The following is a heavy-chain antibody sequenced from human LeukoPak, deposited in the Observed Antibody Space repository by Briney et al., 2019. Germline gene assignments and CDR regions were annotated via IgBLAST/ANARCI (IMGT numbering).Heavy chain of an antibody. J-gene: IGHJ5*02. D-gene: IGHD2-8*01. CDR1: GYTFTNYD. V-gene: IGHV1-8*03. Sequence: ALVKVSCKASGYTFTNYDINWVRQATGQGLEWMGWMNPNSGNTGYAQKFQGRVTITRNTSISTAYMELSSLRSADTAVYYCARAGIPGYCTNVTCSNWLDPWGQGTLVTVSS. CDR2: MNPNSGNT. CDR3: ARAGIPGYCTNVTCSNWLDP.